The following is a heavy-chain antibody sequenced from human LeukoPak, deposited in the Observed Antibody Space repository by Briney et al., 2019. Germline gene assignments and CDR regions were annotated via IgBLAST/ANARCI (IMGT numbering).Heavy chain of an antibody. V-gene: IGHV1-2*02. CDR3: ARVVAVTGTPVYYMDV. CDR1: GYMFTGYY. J-gene: IGHJ6*03. D-gene: IGHD6-19*01. Sequence: ASVKVSCKASGYMFTGYYMHWVRQAPGQGHERVGWINPNSGGTNYAQKFQGRVTMTRDTSISTAYMDLNRLRSDDTAVYYCARVVAVTGTPVYYMDVWGKGTTVTVSS. CDR2: INPNSGGT.